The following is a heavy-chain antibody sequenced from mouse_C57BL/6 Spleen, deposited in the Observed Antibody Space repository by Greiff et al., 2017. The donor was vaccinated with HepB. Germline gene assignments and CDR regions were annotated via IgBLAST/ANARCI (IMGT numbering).Heavy chain of an antibody. CDR1: GYTFTSYW. Sequence: QVQLQQPGAELVKPGASVKLSCKASGYTFTSYWMHWVKQRPGRGLEWIGRIDPYIGDTKYNEKFKGKATLTVDKPSSPAYMQLSSLTSEDSAVYYCAREGKYVQAGAMDYWGQGTSVTVSS. V-gene: IGHV1-72*01. D-gene: IGHD5-1-1*01. CDR2: IDPYIGDT. CDR3: AREGKYVQAGAMDY. J-gene: IGHJ4*01.